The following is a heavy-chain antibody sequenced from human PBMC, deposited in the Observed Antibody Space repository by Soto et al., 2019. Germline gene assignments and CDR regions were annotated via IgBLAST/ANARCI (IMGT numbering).Heavy chain of an antibody. CDR3: ARLGTPANIMRGHFDS. CDR1: GGSISSSSCY. CDR2: IYYSGSA. Sequence: SETLSLTCTVSGGSISSSSCYWGWIRQPPGKGLELIVSIYYSGSAYYNPSLKSRVNISEDASKNPFSLNLTSMTAAYTAVYYCARLGTPANIMRGHFDSWGQGTLVTVSS. D-gene: IGHD3-16*01. V-gene: IGHV4-39*01. J-gene: IGHJ4*02.